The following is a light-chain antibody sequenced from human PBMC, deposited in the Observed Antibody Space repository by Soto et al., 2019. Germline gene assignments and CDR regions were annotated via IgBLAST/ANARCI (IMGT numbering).Light chain of an antibody. CDR2: EVN. CDR1: SSNVGAYNY. Sequence: QSALTQPPSASGSPGQSVTISCAGTSSNVGAYNYVSWYQQHPGKAPKVMIYEVNKRPSGVPDRFSGSKSGNTASLTVSGLQAEYEADYYCSSYAGSNNMDFGTGTKLTVL. J-gene: IGLJ1*01. CDR3: SSYAGSNNMD. V-gene: IGLV2-8*01.